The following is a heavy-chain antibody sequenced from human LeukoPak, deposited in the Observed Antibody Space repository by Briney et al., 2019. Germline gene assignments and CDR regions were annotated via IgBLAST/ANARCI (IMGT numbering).Heavy chain of an antibody. V-gene: IGHV3-11*05. CDR3: ARVRSSGSPLDY. CDR1: GFTLSDYY. Sequence: PGGSLRLSCAASGFTLSDYYMSWIRQGPGKGLEWVSYISKSGTSTKYADSVKGRFSISRDNAKKSLYMQLNSLTAEDTAVYYCARVRSSGSPLDYWGQGTLVTVSS. CDR2: ISKSGTST. J-gene: IGHJ4*01. D-gene: IGHD3-10*01.